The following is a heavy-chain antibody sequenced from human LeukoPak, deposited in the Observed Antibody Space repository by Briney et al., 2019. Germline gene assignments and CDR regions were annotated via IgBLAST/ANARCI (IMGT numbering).Heavy chain of an antibody. CDR1: GGTFSSYA. CDR2: IIPILGIA. J-gene: IGHJ6*02. D-gene: IGHD2-15*01. V-gene: IGHV1-69*04. CDR3: ARARYCSGGSCYYYYGMDV. Sequence: SVKVSCKASGGTFSSYAISWVRQAPGQGLEWMGRIIPILGIANYAQKFQGRVTITADKSTSTAYMELSSLRSEDTAVYYCARARYCSGGSCYYYYGMDVWGQGTTVTVSS.